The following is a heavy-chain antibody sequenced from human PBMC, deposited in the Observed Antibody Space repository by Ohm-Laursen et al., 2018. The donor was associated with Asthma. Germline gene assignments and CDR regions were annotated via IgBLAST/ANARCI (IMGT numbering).Heavy chain of an antibody. CDR2: INAGNGNT. D-gene: IGHD6-13*01. CDR1: GYTFTSYA. CDR3: ARDYSSSWSGYWYFDL. V-gene: IGHV1-3*01. Sequence: AASVKVSCKASGYTFTSYAMHWVRQAPGQRLEWMGWINAGNGNTKYSQKFQGRVTITRDTSASTAYMELSSLRSEDTAVYYCARDYSSSWSGYWYFDLWGRGTLVTVSS. J-gene: IGHJ2*01.